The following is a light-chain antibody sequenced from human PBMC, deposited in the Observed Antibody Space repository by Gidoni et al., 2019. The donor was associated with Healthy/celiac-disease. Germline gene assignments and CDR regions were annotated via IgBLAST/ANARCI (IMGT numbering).Light chain of an antibody. Sequence: EIVFTQSPGTLSLSPGERATHSCTVSHSVSSSYVAWYQQKPGQATRILIYGASSRATGIRDRYSGSGSGTDFTLTSSRLEPEDLAVYYCQEYVSSSWTFGQETKVEIK. J-gene: IGKJ1*01. CDR1: HSVSSSY. CDR3: QEYVSSSWT. V-gene: IGKV3-20*01. CDR2: GAS.